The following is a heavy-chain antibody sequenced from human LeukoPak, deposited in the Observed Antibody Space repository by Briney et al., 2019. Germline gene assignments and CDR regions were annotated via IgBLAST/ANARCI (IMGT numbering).Heavy chain of an antibody. V-gene: IGHV1-2*02. J-gene: IGHJ4*02. CDR1: GYTFTAYS. D-gene: IGHD6-13*01. CDR3: ARGGGYSSSWYEAY. Sequence: ASVKVSCKASGYTFTAYSMHWVRQAPGQGLEWMGWINPNSGGTNYAQKFQGRVTMTSDTSISTAYMELSGLRSDDTALYYCARGGGYSSSWYEAYWGQGTLVTVSS. CDR2: INPNSGGT.